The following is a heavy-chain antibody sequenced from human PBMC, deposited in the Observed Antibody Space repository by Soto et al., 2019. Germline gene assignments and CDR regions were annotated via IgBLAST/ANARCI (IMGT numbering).Heavy chain of an antibody. J-gene: IGHJ4*02. CDR3: AREGEYYYDSSGYSYYFDY. CDR2: IYYSGST. D-gene: IGHD3-22*01. CDR1: GGSISSGGYY. V-gene: IGHV4-31*02. Sequence: PSETLSLTCTVSGGSISSGGYYWSWIRQHPGKGLERIGYIYYSGSTYYNPSLKSRVTISVDTSKNQFSLKLSSVTAADTAVYYCAREGEYYYDSSGYSYYFDYWGQGTLVTVSS.